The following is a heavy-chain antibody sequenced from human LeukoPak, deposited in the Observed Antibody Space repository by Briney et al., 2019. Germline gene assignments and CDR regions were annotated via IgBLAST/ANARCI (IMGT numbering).Heavy chain of an antibody. V-gene: IGHV3-53*01. CDR1: GFTVSSNY. D-gene: IGHD6-13*01. Sequence: GGSLRLSCAASGFTVSSNYMSWVRQAPGKGLEWVSVIYSGGSTYYADSVKGRFTISRDNSKNTLYLQVNSLRAEDTAVYYCARDDAAAGTFDYWGQGTLVTVSS. CDR2: IYSGGST. J-gene: IGHJ4*02. CDR3: ARDDAAAGTFDY.